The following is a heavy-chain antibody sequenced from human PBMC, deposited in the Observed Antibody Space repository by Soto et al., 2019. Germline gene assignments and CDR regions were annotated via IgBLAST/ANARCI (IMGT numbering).Heavy chain of an antibody. CDR3: AHRFDWYYFVF. D-gene: IGHD3-9*01. J-gene: IGHJ4*02. CDR1: GFSLSTSGVG. V-gene: IGHV2-5*02. Sequence: QITLKESGPTLVKPTQTLTLTCTFSGFSLSTSGVGVGWIRQPPGRALDWLALIYWDDDKRYSPSLKSRLTNTNDTSKNQVVLTVANMDPVDTATYYCAHRFDWYYFVFWGQGTLVTVSS. CDR2: IYWDDDK.